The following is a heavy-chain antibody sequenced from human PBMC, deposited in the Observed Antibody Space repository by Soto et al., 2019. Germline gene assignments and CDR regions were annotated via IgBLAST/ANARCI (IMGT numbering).Heavy chain of an antibody. CDR2: IKQDGSEK. CDR3: ARDCSSRIYYYMDV. D-gene: IGHD6-13*01. J-gene: IGHJ6*03. CDR1: GFTFSSYW. V-gene: IGHV3-7*01. Sequence: EVQLVESGGGLVQPGGSLSLSCAASGFTFSSYWMSWVRQAPGKGLEWVANIKQDGSEKYYVDSVKGRFTISRDNAKNSLYLQINSLRAEDTAVYYCARDCSSRIYYYMDVWGNGTTVTVSS.